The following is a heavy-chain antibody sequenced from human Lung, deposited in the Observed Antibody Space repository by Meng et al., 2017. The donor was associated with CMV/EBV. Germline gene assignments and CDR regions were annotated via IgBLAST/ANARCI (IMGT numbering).Heavy chain of an antibody. CDR2: ISTNTGTP. CDR3: ARGGNFDP. Sequence: QVQLVQSVSELKKPGASLKGSCKPPGYTFSTYTINWVQQAHGQGLEWMGWISTNTGTPTYTQGFTGRFVFSLDTSVSTAYLQISSLKAEDTAVYYCARGGNFDPWGQGTLVTVSS. V-gene: IGHV7-4-1*02. D-gene: IGHD2/OR15-2a*01. CDR1: GYTFSTYT. J-gene: IGHJ5*02.